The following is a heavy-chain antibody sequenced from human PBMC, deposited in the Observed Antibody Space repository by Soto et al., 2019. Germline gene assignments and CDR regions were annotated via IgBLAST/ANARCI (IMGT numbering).Heavy chain of an antibody. V-gene: IGHV3-72*01. Sequence: AGSLRLSCAASGFTFSDHYMDWVRQAPGKGLEWVGRTTNKANSYTTDYAASVKGRFIISRDDSKNSLYLQMNSLKTEDTAVYYCARAGFRSNSYSSTWIDYWGQGTLVTVSS. D-gene: IGHD6-13*01. CDR1: GFTFSDHY. CDR2: TTNKANSYTT. J-gene: IGHJ4*02. CDR3: ARAGFRSNSYSSTWIDY.